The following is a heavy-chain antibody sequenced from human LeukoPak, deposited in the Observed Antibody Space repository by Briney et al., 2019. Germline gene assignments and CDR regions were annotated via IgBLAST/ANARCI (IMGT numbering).Heavy chain of an antibody. V-gene: IGHV1-24*01. CDR3: ATYNPLTITIFGSAPVDGFDP. D-gene: IGHD3-3*01. Sequence: GASVKVSCKVSGYTLTELSMHWVRQAPGKGLEWMGGFDPEDGETIYAQKFQGRVTMTEDTSTDTAYMELSSLRSEDTAVYYCATYNPLTITIFGSAPVDGFDPWGQGTLVTVSS. CDR2: FDPEDGET. J-gene: IGHJ5*02. CDR1: GYTLTELS.